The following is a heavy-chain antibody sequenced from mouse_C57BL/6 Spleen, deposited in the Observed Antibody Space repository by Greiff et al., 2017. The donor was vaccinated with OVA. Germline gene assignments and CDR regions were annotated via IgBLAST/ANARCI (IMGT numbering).Heavy chain of an antibody. CDR2: IHPSDSDT. CDR3: AIDSNYGLGYFDV. Sequence: QVQLKQPGAELVKPGASVKVSCKASGYTFTSYWMHWVKQRPGQGLEWIGRIHPSDSDTNYNQKFKGKATLTVDKSSSTAYMQLSSLTSEDSAVYYCAIDSNYGLGYFDVWGTGTTVTVSS. D-gene: IGHD2-5*01. V-gene: IGHV1-74*01. CDR1: GYTFTSYW. J-gene: IGHJ1*03.